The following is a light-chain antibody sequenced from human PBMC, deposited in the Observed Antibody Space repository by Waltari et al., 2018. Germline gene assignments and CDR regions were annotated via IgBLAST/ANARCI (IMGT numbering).Light chain of an antibody. J-gene: IGKJ1*01. CDR3: QQYDNWRT. CDR2: AAS. CDR1: HRISNS. Sequence: EIVMTQSPATLSVSPGETANLSCRASHRISNSLAWYQQKPGQAPRLLIFAASTRATGVPARFSGSGSGTEFTLTISSLQSEDFAVYYCQQYDNWRTFGQGTKVEIK. V-gene: IGKV3-15*01.